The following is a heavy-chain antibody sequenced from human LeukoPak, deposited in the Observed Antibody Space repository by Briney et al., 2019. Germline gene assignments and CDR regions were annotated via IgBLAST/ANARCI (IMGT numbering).Heavy chain of an antibody. D-gene: IGHD6-19*01. CDR1: GFTFSSYS. Sequence: GGSLRLSCAASGFTFSSYSMNWVRQAPGKGLEWVSSISSSSSYIYYADSVKGRFTISRDNAKNSLYLQMNSLRAEDTAVYYCARATKYSSGLCDYWGQGTLVTVSS. CDR2: ISSSSSYI. J-gene: IGHJ4*02. V-gene: IGHV3-21*01. CDR3: ARATKYSSGLCDY.